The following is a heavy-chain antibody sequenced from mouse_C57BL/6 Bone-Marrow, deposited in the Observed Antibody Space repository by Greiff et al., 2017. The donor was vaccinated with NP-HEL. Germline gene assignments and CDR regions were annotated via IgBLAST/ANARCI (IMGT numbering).Heavy chain of an antibody. CDR3: ASPIYYYGSTFAY. CDR2: INPSSGYT. Sequence: VQLQQPGAELAKPGASVKLSCKASGYTFTSYWMHWVKQRPGQGLEWIGYINPSSGYTKYNQKFKDKATLTADKSSSTAYMQLSSLTYEDSAVYYCASPIYYYGSTFAYWGQGTLVTVSA. V-gene: IGHV1-7*01. D-gene: IGHD1-1*01. J-gene: IGHJ3*01. CDR1: GYTFTSYW.